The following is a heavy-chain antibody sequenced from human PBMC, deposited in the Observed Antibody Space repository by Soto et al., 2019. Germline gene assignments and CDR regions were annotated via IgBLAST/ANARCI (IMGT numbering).Heavy chain of an antibody. D-gene: IGHD3-3*01. Sequence: GASVKVSCKASGYTFTSYGISWVRQAPGQGLEWMGWISAYNGNTNYAQKLQGRVTMTTDTSTSTAYMELRSLRSDDTAVYYCARNLNDYDFWSGYFDYWGQGTLVTVSS. J-gene: IGHJ4*02. CDR3: ARNLNDYDFWSGYFDY. CDR1: GYTFTSYG. V-gene: IGHV1-18*01. CDR2: ISAYNGNT.